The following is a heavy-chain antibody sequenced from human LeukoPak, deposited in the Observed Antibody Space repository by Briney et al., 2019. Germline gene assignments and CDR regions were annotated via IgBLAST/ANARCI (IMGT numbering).Heavy chain of an antibody. CDR3: ARVGDWNDLVY. V-gene: IGHV4-59*01. J-gene: IGHJ4*02. Sequence: SETLSLTCTVSGNSFSTNYWTWIRQPPGKGLEWIGYISYTGSTNYNPSLRSRVTMSVDTSKNQFSLKLSSVTAADTALYYCARVGDWNDLVYWGQGTLVTVSS. D-gene: IGHD1-1*01. CDR2: ISYTGST. CDR1: GNSFSTNY.